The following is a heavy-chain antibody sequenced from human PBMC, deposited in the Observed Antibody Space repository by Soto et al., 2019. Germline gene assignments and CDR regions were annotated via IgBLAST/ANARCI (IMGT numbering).Heavy chain of an antibody. Sequence: EVQLVESGGGLVKPGGSLRLSCAASGFSFSSYSMNWVRQAPGKGLEWVSSISSSASHINYADSVKGRFTISRDNAKKSRYLQMNSRRAEDTAVYYCARGYTGYCSGGTCYWFDPWGQGTLVTVSS. V-gene: IGHV3-21*01. CDR3: ARGYTGYCSGGTCYWFDP. CDR1: GFSFSSYS. J-gene: IGHJ5*02. CDR2: ISSSASHI. D-gene: IGHD2-15*01.